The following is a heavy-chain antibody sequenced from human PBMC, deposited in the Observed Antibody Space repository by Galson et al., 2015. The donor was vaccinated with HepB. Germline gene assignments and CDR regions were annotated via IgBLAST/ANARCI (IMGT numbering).Heavy chain of an antibody. CDR2: IWYDGSNK. J-gene: IGHJ4*02. CDR3: ARDEVRAGTFDY. V-gene: IGHV3-33*08. Sequence: SLRLSCAASGFTFSSYGMHWVRQAPGKGLEWVAVIWYDGSNKYYADSVKGRFTISRDNSKNTLYLQMNSLRAEDTAVYYCARDEVRAGTFDYWGQGTLVTVSS. CDR1: GFTFSSYG. D-gene: IGHD6-13*01.